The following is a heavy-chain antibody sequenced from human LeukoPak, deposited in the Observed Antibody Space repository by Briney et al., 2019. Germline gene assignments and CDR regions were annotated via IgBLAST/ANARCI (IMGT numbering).Heavy chain of an antibody. J-gene: IGHJ4*02. CDR3: ARQDSGLFDY. Sequence: SETLSLTCTVSGGSISSYYWSWIRQSPGKGLEWIGYIYYSGNTNYNPSLKSRVTISADTSKNQFSLKLSSVTAADTAVYYCARQDSGLFDYWGQGTLVTVSS. CDR2: IYYSGNT. D-gene: IGHD5-12*01. V-gene: IGHV4-59*08. CDR1: GGSISSYY.